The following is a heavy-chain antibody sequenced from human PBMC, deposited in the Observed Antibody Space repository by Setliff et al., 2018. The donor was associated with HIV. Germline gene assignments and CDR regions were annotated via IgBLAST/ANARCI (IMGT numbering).Heavy chain of an antibody. CDR2: MNPNSGNT. CDR3: ARGVLITFGYQNWFDP. D-gene: IGHD3-16*01. J-gene: IGHJ5*02. CDR1: GYTFSSYD. Sequence: ASVKVSCKASGYTFSSYDINWVRQATGQGLEWMGWMNPNSGNTDYAQNFQGRVTMTTGTSTSTVYMELRSLISDDTAVYYCARGVLITFGYQNWFDPWGQGTLGTVS. V-gene: IGHV1-8*02.